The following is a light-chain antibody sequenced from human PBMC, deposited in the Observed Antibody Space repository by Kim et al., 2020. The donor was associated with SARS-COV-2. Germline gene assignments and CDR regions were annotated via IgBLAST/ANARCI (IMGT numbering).Light chain of an antibody. Sequence: EIVLTQSPATLSLSPGERATLSCRASQGVSTFLAWYQQKPGQAPRLLIHDASNRANGIPARFSGSGSGTDFTLTISSLEPGDFAVYYCQQRISWPFTFGPGTKVDI. V-gene: IGKV3-11*01. CDR1: QGVSTF. J-gene: IGKJ3*01. CDR2: DAS. CDR3: QQRISWPFT.